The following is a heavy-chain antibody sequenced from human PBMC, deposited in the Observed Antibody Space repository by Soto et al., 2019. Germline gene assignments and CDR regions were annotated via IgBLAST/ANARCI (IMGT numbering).Heavy chain of an antibody. D-gene: IGHD1-1*01. CDR3: ARYTSIYGMDV. V-gene: IGHV1-8*02. J-gene: IGHJ6*02. Sequence: VSVKVSCKASGFTFTSAALQWVRQATGQGLEWMGWMNPNSGNTGYAQKFQGRVTMTRNTSISTAYMELSSLRSEDTAVYYCARYTSIYGMDVWGQGTTVTVSS. CDR1: GFTFTSAA. CDR2: MNPNSGNT.